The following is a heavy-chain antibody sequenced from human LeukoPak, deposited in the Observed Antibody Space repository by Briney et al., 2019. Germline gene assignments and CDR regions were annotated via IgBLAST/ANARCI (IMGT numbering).Heavy chain of an antibody. CDR3: ARGVGSYYYYYMDV. D-gene: IGHD3-10*01. V-gene: IGHV4-39*07. J-gene: IGHJ6*03. Sequence: SETLSLTCTVSGGSISSTRYYWGWIRQPPGKGLEWIGSIYYSGSTYYNPSLKSRVTISVDTSKNQFSLKLSSVTAADTAVYYCARGVGSYYYYYMDVWGKGTTVTISS. CDR1: GGSISSTRYY. CDR2: IYYSGST.